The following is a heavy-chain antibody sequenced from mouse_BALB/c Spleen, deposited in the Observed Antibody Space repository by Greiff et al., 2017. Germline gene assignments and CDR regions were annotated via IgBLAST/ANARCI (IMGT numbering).Heavy chain of an antibody. V-gene: IGHV1S137*01. CDR2: ISTYYGDA. D-gene: IGHD3-3*01. Sequence: QVQLQQPGAELVRPGVSVKISCKGSGYTFTDSAMHWVKQSHAKSLEWIGVISTYYGDASYNQKFKGKATMTVDKSSSTAYMELARLTSEDSAIYYCARDAGRGYFDYWGQGTTLTVSS. J-gene: IGHJ2*01. CDR1: GYTFTDSA. CDR3: ARDAGRGYFDY.